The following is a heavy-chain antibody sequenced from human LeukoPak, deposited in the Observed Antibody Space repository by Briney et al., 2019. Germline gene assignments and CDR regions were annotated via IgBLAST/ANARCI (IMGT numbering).Heavy chain of an antibody. CDR1: GGSISSSSYY. CDR2: IYYGGST. D-gene: IGHD6-6*01. J-gene: IGHJ4*02. V-gene: IGHV4-39*07. CDR3: ARVGAAPHFDY. Sequence: PSETLSLTCTVSGGSISSSSYYWGWIRQPPGKGLEWIGSIYYGGSTYYNPSLKSRVTISVDTSKNQFSLKLSSVTAADTAVYYCARVGAAPHFDYWGQGTLVTVSS.